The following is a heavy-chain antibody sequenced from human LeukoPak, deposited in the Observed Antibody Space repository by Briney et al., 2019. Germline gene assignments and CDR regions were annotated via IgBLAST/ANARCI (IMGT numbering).Heavy chain of an antibody. D-gene: IGHD2-15*01. V-gene: IGHV5-51*01. CDR1: GYSFNSCC. Sequence: GESLKISCKSSGYSFNSCCSAWVRQMPGKGLEGMGSIYPGDSDTRYSQSFEGQVTISADKSISTAYLQRSSLKASDTAMYYCASQIYCSGGSCYSWLGYWGQGTLVTVSS. CDR2: IYPGDSDT. J-gene: IGHJ4*02. CDR3: ASQIYCSGGSCYSWLGY.